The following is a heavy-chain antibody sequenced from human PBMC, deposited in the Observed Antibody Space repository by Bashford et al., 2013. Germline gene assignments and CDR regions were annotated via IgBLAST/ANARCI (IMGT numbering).Heavy chain of an antibody. CDR2: IIPIFGTA. CDR3: ARAPGVVVPAAIHYYYYMDV. CDR1: GGTFSSYA. D-gene: IGHD2-2*02. J-gene: IGHJ6*03. V-gene: IGHV1-69*13. Sequence: SVKVSCKASGGTFSSYAISWVRQAPGQGLEWMGGIIPIFGTANYAQKFQGRVTITADESTSTAYMELSSLRSEDTAVYYCARAPGVVVPAAIHYYYYMDVWGKGTTVTVSS.